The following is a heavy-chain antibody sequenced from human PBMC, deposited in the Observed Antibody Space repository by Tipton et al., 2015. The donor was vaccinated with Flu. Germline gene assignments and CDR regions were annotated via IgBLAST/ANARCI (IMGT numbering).Heavy chain of an antibody. V-gene: IGHV4-34*01. J-gene: IGHJ4*02. D-gene: IGHD3-9*01. CDR3: ARVRRGYDILTGLFDY. CDR2: INHSGST. Sequence: TLSLTCAVYGGSFSGYYWSWIRQPPGKGLEWIGEINHSGSTNYNPSLKSRVTISVDTSKNQFSLKLSSVTAADTAVYYCARVRRGYDILTGLFDYWGQGTLVTVSS. CDR1: GGSFSGYY.